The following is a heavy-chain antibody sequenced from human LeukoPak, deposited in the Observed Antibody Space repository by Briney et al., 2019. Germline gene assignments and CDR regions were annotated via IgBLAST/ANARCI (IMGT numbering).Heavy chain of an antibody. D-gene: IGHD1-26*01. V-gene: IGHV1-8*01. J-gene: IGHJ5*02. CDR1: GYTFTSYD. CDR3: AKGKRQWELLPGYWFDP. Sequence: ASVKVSCKASGYTFTSYDINWVRQATGQGLEWMGWMNPNSGNTGYAQKFQGRVTMTRNTSISTAYMELSSLRSEDTAVYYCAKGKRQWELLPGYWFDPWGQGTLVTVSS. CDR2: MNPNSGNT.